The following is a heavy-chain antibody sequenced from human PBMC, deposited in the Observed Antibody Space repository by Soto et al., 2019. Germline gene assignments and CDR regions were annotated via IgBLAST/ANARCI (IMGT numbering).Heavy chain of an antibody. CDR1: GFTFSSYA. CDR2: ISYDGSNK. Sequence: GGSLRLSCAASGFTFSSYAMHWVRQAPGKGLEWVAVISYDGSNKYYADSVKGRFTISRDNSKNTLYLQMNSLRAEDTAVYYCARAATTGGYDFWSGYEGLTTLGYWGQGTLVTVSS. V-gene: IGHV3-30-3*01. D-gene: IGHD3-3*01. J-gene: IGHJ4*02. CDR3: ARAATTGGYDFWSGYEGLTTLGY.